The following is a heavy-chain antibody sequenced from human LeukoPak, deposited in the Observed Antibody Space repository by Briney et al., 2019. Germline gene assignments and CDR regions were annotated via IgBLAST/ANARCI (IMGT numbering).Heavy chain of an antibody. V-gene: IGHV3-15*01. CDR1: GFSFMNAW. J-gene: IGHJ4*02. Sequence: GGSLRLSCAASGFSFMNAWMIWVRHAPEKGLEWVGRIKSNADGGTPDYAAPARGRFTISRDDSKNTLYLQMNSLTTEDRAFFCGTTFSQQYRPLWGRGTVVTVSS. D-gene: IGHD1/OR15-1a*01. CDR3: TTFSQQYRPL. CDR2: IKSNADGGTP.